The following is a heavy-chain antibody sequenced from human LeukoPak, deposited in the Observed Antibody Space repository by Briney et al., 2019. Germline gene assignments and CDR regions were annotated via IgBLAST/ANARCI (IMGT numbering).Heavy chain of an antibody. J-gene: IGHJ3*02. CDR1: GFTFSSYS. Sequence: PGGSLRLSCAASGFTFSSYSMNWVRQAPGKGLEWVSSISSSSSYIYYADSVKGRFTISRDNAKNSLYLQMNSLRAEDTAVYYCARDGMTSDLNDAFDIWGQGTMVTVSS. CDR3: ARDGMTSDLNDAFDI. CDR2: ISSSSSYI. D-gene: IGHD1-26*01. V-gene: IGHV3-21*01.